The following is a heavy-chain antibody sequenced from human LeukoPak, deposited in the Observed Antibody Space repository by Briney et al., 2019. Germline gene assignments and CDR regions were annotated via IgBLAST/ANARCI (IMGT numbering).Heavy chain of an antibody. CDR3: ARDRVTMKMGLDY. J-gene: IGHJ4*02. D-gene: IGHD3-22*01. CDR1: GGSVTGYY. V-gene: IGHV4-4*07. Sequence: PSETLSLTCTVSGGSVTGYYWNWIRQPAEKGLEWIGRIHGSGSTNYNPSLKSRVTMSVDTSKNQFSLKLSSVTAADTAVYYCARDRVTMKMGLDYWGQGTLVTVSS. CDR2: IHGSGST.